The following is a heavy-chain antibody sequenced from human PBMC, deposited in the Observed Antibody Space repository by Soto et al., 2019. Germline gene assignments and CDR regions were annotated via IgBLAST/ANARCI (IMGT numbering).Heavy chain of an antibody. D-gene: IGHD2-21*01. CDR2: ISGSGGTS. V-gene: IGHV3-23*01. Sequence: PGGSLRLSCSASGFTFSHYAMTWVRQGPGKGLEWVSVISGSGGTSYYADSVKGRFTISRDNPKKMLYLQMNSLRGEDTAIYYCAKDSAIVAISTDIGQQLDTWGQGTRVTVSS. CDR3: AKDSAIVAISTDIGQQLDT. J-gene: IGHJ5*02. CDR1: GFTFSHYA.